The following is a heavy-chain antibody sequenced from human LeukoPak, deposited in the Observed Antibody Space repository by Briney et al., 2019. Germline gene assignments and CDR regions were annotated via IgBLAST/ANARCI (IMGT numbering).Heavy chain of an antibody. D-gene: IGHD6-13*01. CDR2: IRYDGSNK. CDR3: VRPRYSSSWYDDAFDI. Sequence: GGSLRLSCAASGFTFSSYGMHWVRQAPGKGLEWVAFIRYDGSNKYYADSVKGRFTISRDNAKNSLYLQMNSLRAEDTALYYCVRPRYSSSWYDDAFDIWGQGTMVTVSS. V-gene: IGHV3-30*02. CDR1: GFTFSSYG. J-gene: IGHJ3*02.